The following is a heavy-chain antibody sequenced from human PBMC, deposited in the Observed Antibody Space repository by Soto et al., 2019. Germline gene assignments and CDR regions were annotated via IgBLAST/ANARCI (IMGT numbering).Heavy chain of an antibody. D-gene: IGHD5-12*01. CDR1: GFTFSSYA. CDR2: ISGSGGST. J-gene: IGHJ4*02. Sequence: PGGSLRLSCAASGFTFSSYAMSWVRQAPGKGLEWVSAISGSGGSTYYADSVKGRFTISRDNSKNTLYLQMNSLRAGDTAVYYCANAYALEGIVATPSGSFYFDCWGQGTMVTVSS. V-gene: IGHV3-23*01. CDR3: ANAYALEGIVATPSGSFYFDC.